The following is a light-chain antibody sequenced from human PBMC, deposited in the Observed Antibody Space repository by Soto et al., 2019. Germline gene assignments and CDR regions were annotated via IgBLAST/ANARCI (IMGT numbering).Light chain of an antibody. CDR3: QSYDNSLSGSGV. CDR2: GHN. CDR1: YANIGAGYE. Sequence: QSVLTQPPSVSGAPGQSVTISCTGSYANIGAGYEVHWYQQIPGTAPKLLISGHNNRPSGVPDRFFGSKSGTSASLTIIGLQAEDEADYYCQSYDNSLSGSGVFGGGTKVTVL. J-gene: IGLJ3*02. V-gene: IGLV1-40*01.